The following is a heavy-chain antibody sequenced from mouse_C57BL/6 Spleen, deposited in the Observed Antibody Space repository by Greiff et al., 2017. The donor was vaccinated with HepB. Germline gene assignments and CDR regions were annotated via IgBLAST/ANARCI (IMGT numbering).Heavy chain of an antibody. CDR1: GYTFTSYG. Sequence: VKLQQSGAELARPGASVKLSCKASGYTFTSYGISWVKQRTGQGLEWIGEIYPRSGNTYYNEKFKGKATLTADKSSSTAYMELRSLTSEDSAVYFCARSGIYYGNHWYFDVWGTGTTVTVSS. CDR2: IYPRSGNT. D-gene: IGHD2-1*01. V-gene: IGHV1-81*01. CDR3: ARSGIYYGNHWYFDV. J-gene: IGHJ1*03.